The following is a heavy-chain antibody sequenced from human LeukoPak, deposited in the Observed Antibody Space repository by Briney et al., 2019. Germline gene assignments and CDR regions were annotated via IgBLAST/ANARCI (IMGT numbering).Heavy chain of an antibody. Sequence: GGSLRLSCAASGFTVSSNYMSWVRQAPGKGLEWVSVIYSGGSTYYADSVKGRFTISRDNSKNTFYLQMNSLRAEDTAVYYCARVMGATKSYFDYWGQGTLVTVSS. CDR3: ARVMGATKSYFDY. CDR1: GFTVSSNY. J-gene: IGHJ4*02. CDR2: IYSGGST. D-gene: IGHD1-26*01. V-gene: IGHV3-66*01.